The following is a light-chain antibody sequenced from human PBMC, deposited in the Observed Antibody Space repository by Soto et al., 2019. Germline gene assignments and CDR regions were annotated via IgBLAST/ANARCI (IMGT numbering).Light chain of an antibody. CDR3: NSYTNSSAVV. CDR2: EVT. J-gene: IGLJ2*01. Sequence: LTQPASVYGSPGQSITISCAGTRDDIGAYDYVSWYQQHPGNAPKLWVYEVTNRPSGVSDRFSGSKSGNTASLTISGLQAEDEADYYCNSYTNSSAVVFGGGTKVTVL. V-gene: IGLV2-14*01. CDR1: RDDIGAYDY.